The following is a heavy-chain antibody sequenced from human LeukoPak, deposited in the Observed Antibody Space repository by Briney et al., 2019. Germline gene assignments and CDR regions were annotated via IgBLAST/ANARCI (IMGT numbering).Heavy chain of an antibody. CDR3: ASYYDILTGFDY. D-gene: IGHD3-9*01. Sequence: SETLSLTCAVYGGSFSGYYWSWIRQPPGKGLEWIGEINHSGSTNYNPSLKSRVTISVDTSRNQFSLKLSSVTAADTAVYYCASYYDILTGFDYWGQGTLVTVSS. CDR1: GGSFSGYY. CDR2: INHSGST. V-gene: IGHV4-34*01. J-gene: IGHJ4*02.